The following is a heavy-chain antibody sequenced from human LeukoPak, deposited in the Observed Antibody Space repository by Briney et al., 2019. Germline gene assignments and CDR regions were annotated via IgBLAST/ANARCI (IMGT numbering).Heavy chain of an antibody. Sequence: SETLSLTCTVSGGSISSSSYYWGWIRQPPGKGLEWIGSIYYSGSTYYNPSLKSRVTISVDTSKNQFSLKLSSVTAADTAVYYCATYSGSYPFDIWGQGTMVTVSS. CDR1: GGSISSSSYY. D-gene: IGHD1-26*01. CDR2: IYYSGST. J-gene: IGHJ3*02. V-gene: IGHV4-39*07. CDR3: ATYSGSYPFDI.